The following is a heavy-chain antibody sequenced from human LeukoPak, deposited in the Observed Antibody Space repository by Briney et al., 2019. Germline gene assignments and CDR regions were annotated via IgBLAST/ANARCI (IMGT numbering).Heavy chain of an antibody. V-gene: IGHV1-8*01. J-gene: IGHJ6*03. Sequence: ASVKVSCKASGYTFTSYDINWVRQATGQGLEWMGWMNPNSGNTGYAQKFQGRVTMTRNTSISTAYMELSSLRSEDTAVYYCARGYYYGSGPPYYYYYYMDVWAKGTTVTVSS. CDR3: ARGYYYGSGPPYYYYYYMDV. D-gene: IGHD3-10*01. CDR1: GYTFTSYD. CDR2: MNPNSGNT.